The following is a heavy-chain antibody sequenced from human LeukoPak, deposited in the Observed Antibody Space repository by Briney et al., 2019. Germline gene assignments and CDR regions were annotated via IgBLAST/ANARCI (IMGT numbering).Heavy chain of an antibody. J-gene: IGHJ4*02. D-gene: IGHD5-18*01. V-gene: IGHV4-59*01. Sequence: PSETLSLTCTVSGGSINNYYWSWIRQPPGKGLEWIGHIYYSGSTNYNPSLKSRVTISLDTSKNQFSLNLNSVTAADTAVYYCGRYSYGYGGLWGQGTLVTVSS. CDR2: IYYSGST. CDR1: GGSINNYY. CDR3: GRYSYGYGGL.